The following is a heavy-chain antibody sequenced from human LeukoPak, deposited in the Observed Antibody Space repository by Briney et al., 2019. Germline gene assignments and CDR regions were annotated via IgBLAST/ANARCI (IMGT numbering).Heavy chain of an antibody. Sequence: GGSLRLSCVASGFTFSSYEMNWVRQAPGKGLEWLSYITSSDSTTHYADSVKGRFTISRDNAKNSLYLQMNSLRAEDTAVYYCARVAYCAGDCHHMDSWGQGTLVTVSS. D-gene: IGHD2-21*02. CDR3: ARVAYCAGDCHHMDS. CDR2: ITSSDSTT. CDR1: GFTFSSYE. V-gene: IGHV3-48*03. J-gene: IGHJ4*02.